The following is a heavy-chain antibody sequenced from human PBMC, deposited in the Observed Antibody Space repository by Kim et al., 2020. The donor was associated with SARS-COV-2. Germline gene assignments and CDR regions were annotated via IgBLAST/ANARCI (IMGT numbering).Heavy chain of an antibody. V-gene: IGHV3-23*01. CDR1: GFTFSNYA. CDR3: AKGKVAIAVTVFDY. Sequence: GGSLRLSCAASGFTFSNYAMSWVRQAPGKGLEWVSTISASGDSTYHADSVKGRFTISRDNFKNTLYLQMNSLRAEDTAIYYCAKGKVAIAVTVFDYWGQGTLVTDSS. J-gene: IGHJ4*02. CDR2: ISASGDST. D-gene: IGHD6-19*01.